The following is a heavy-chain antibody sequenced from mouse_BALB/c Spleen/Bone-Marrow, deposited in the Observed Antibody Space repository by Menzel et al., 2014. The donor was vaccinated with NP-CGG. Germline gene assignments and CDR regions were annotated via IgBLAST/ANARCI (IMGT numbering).Heavy chain of an antibody. V-gene: IGHV1S81*02. CDR3: ARCYYGNYFDY. CDR2: INPSNGRT. Sequence: QVQLQQSGAELVKPGASVKRSCKASGYTFTSYWMHWVKQRPGQGLEWIGEINPSNGRTNYNEKFKSKATLTVDKSSSTAYMQLSSLTSEDSAVYYCARCYYGNYFDYWGQGTTLTVSS. CDR1: GYTFTSYW. J-gene: IGHJ2*01. D-gene: IGHD2-1*01.